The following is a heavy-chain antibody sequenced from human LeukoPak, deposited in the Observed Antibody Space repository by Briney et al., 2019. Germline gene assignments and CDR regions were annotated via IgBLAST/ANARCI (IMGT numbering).Heavy chain of an antibody. CDR2: INQDGSEK. V-gene: IGHV3-7*03. J-gene: IGHJ4*02. Sequence: GGSLRLSCAASGFTFSNYWMTWVRQAPGEGLEWVANINQDGSEKYYVDSVKGRFTISRDNAKDSLYLQMNSLRAEDTAVYYCARRYFDYWGQGTLVTVSS. CDR1: GFTFSNYW. CDR3: ARRYFDY.